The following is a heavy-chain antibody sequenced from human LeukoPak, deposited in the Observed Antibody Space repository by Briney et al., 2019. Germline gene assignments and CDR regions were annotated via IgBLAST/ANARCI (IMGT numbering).Heavy chain of an antibody. D-gene: IGHD5-12*01. J-gene: IGHJ4*02. CDR1: GYTLTELS. CDR3: ARDRTASIVDY. CDR2: INPSGGST. Sequence: ASVKVSCKVSGYTLTELSMHWVRQAPGQGLEWMGIINPSGGSTSYAQKFQGRVTMTRDTSTSTVYMELSSLRSEDTAVYYCARDRTASIVDYWGQGTLVTVSS. V-gene: IGHV1-46*01.